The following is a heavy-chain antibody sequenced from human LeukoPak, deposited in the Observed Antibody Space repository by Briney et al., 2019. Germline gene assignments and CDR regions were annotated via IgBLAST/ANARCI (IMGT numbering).Heavy chain of an antibody. CDR2: ISGSGGST. V-gene: IGHV3-23*01. CDR3: ARDLSGTPYYYYMDV. Sequence: GGSLRLSCAASGFTFSSYAMSWVRQAPGKGLEWVSAISGSGGSTYYADSVKGRFTISRDNSKNTLYLQMNSLRAEDTAVYYCARDLSGTPYYYYMDVWGKGTTVTVSS. J-gene: IGHJ6*03. CDR1: GFTFSSYA. D-gene: IGHD6-13*01.